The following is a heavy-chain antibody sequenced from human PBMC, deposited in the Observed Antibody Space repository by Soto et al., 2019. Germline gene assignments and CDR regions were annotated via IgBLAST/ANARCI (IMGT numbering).Heavy chain of an antibody. D-gene: IGHD4-4*01. J-gene: IGHJ6*02. V-gene: IGHV1-3*01. CDR2: VNAGNGNT. Sequence: ASVKVSCKASGYTFTSYAMHWVRQAPGQRLEWMGWVNAGNGNTKYSQKFQGRVTITRDTSASTAYMELSSLRSEDTAVYYCASSYSNYALIDYYYYGMDVWGQGTTVTVSS. CDR1: GYTFTSYA. CDR3: ASSYSNYALIDYYYYGMDV.